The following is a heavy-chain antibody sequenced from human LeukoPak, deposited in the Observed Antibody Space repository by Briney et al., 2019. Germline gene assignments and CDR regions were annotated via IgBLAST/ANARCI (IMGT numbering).Heavy chain of an antibody. D-gene: IGHD4-17*01. CDR1: EFTFSSYW. V-gene: IGHV3-7*01. CDR3: ARVGARQILEY. Sequence: GGSLRLSCAASEFTFSSYWMSWVRQAPGKGLEWVANIKQDGGEKYYLDSVKGRFTVSRDNAKNSLYLQMNSLRAENTAVYYCARVGARQILEYWGQGTLVTVSS. CDR2: IKQDGGEK. J-gene: IGHJ4*02.